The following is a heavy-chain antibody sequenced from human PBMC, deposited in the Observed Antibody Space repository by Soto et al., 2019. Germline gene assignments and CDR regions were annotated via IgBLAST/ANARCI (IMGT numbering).Heavy chain of an antibody. Sequence: ASVKVYCKAAGYTFTSYGISWVRQAPGQGLEWMGWISAYNGNTNYAQKLQGRVTMTTDTSTSTAYMELRSLRSDDTAVYYCARDLARLRPNWFDPWGQGTLVTVSS. D-gene: IGHD5-12*01. V-gene: IGHV1-18*01. J-gene: IGHJ5*02. CDR2: ISAYNGNT. CDR1: GYTFTSYG. CDR3: ARDLARLRPNWFDP.